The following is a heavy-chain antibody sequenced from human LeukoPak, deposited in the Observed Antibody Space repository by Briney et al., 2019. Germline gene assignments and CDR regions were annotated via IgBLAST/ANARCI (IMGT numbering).Heavy chain of an antibody. V-gene: IGHV3-30*18. CDR3: AKDAYGSESYELPFS. Sequence: GGSLRLSCAASGFMFQNFGIHWVRQSPGKGLEWVAVISYDGNNKYYADSVKGRFTISRDNSRYTLYLQMNSLRLEDTAVYYCAKDAYGSESYELPFSWGQGTLVTVSS. J-gene: IGHJ4*02. D-gene: IGHD3-10*01. CDR1: GFMFQNFG. CDR2: ISYDGNNK.